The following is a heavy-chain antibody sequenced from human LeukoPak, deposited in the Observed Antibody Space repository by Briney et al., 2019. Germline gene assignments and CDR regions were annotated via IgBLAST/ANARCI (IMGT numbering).Heavy chain of an antibody. Sequence: PSQTLSLTCTVSGGSISSGGYYWSWIRQHPGKGLEWIGYIYYSGSTYYNPSLKSRVTISVDTSKNQFSLKLSSVTAADTAVYYCARGRITMVRGVPTVPENWFGPWGQGTLVTVSS. V-gene: IGHV4-31*03. CDR2: IYYSGST. CDR3: ARGRITMVRGVPTVPENWFGP. J-gene: IGHJ5*02. CDR1: GGSISSGGYY. D-gene: IGHD3-10*01.